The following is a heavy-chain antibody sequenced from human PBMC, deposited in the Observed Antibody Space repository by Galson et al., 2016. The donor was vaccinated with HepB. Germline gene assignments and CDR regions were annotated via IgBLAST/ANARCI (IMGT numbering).Heavy chain of an antibody. CDR2: IYPDDSDA. CDR3: ARPGQYSYRFPF. Sequence: QSGAEVKKPGESLKISCQASGYFFPDYWIGWVRQMPGRGLEWMGIIYPDDSDARYSPSSQGRVTISADKSINTTYLQWTSLKASDSAMYYCARPGQYSYRFPFWGQGTLISVSS. D-gene: IGHD4-11*01. J-gene: IGHJ4*02. CDR1: GYFFPDYW. V-gene: IGHV5-51*01.